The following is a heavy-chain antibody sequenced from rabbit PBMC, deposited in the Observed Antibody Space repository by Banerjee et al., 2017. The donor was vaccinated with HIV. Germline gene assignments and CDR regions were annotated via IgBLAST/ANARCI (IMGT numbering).Heavy chain of an antibody. D-gene: IGHD4-1*01. V-gene: IGHV1S45*01. CDR1: GFSFSSSYY. J-gene: IGHJ4*01. Sequence: QEQLEESGGDLVKPEGSLTLTCTASGFSFSSSYYMCWVRQAPGKGLEWIACINTGDGNTHYASWAKGRFTISSHNAQNTLYLQLNSLTAADTATYLCARDLAGVIGWNFNLWGQGTLVTVS. CDR2: INTGDGNT. CDR3: ARDLAGVIGWNFNL.